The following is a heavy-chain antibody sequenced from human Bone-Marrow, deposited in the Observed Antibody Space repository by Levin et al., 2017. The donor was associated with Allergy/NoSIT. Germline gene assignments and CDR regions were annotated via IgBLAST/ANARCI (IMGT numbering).Heavy chain of an antibody. CDR2: IYSSGST. CDR3: ARDSRYTSAFDL. J-gene: IGHJ3*01. D-gene: IGHD2-2*02. Sequence: SCSVSGGPLSNFYWTWIRQPPGKGLEWIGYIYSSGSTNYNPSLESRVTMSIDTSRNHFSLKLSSVTPADTAIYYCARDSRYTSAFDLWGQGTVVTVS. CDR1: GGPLSNFY. V-gene: IGHV4-59*01.